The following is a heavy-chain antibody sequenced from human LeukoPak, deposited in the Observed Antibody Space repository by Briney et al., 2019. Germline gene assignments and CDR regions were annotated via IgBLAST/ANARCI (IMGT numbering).Heavy chain of an antibody. CDR3: ARHPRWGENWFDP. Sequence: KPSETLSLTCSVSGGSISRSSYYWGWVRQPPGKGLEWIGEINHSGSTNYNPSLKSRVTISVDTSKNQFSLKVSSVTAADTAVYYCARHPRWGENWFDPWGQGTLVTVSS. V-gene: IGHV4-39*01. CDR1: GGSISRSSYY. D-gene: IGHD3-16*01. J-gene: IGHJ5*02. CDR2: INHSGST.